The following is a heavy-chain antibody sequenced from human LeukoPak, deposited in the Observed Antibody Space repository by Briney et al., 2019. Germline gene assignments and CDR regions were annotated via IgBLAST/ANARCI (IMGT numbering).Heavy chain of an antibody. CDR1: GYTFTSYA. D-gene: IGHD6-19*01. Sequence: ASVKVSCKASGYTFTSYAMHWVRQAPGQRLEWMGWINAGNGNTKYSQKFQGRVTITRDTSASTAYMELSSLRSEDTAVYYCARAGSTRLGYISGDMDVWGQGTTVTVSS. CDR3: ARAGSTRLGYISGDMDV. CDR2: INAGNGNT. V-gene: IGHV1-3*01. J-gene: IGHJ6*02.